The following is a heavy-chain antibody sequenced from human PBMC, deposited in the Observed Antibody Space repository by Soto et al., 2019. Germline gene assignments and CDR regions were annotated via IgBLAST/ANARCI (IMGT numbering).Heavy chain of an antibody. J-gene: IGHJ4*02. CDR1: GGSISSYY. D-gene: IGHD3-9*01. CDR3: ARGTLRYFDWLLYSPVAFDY. V-gene: IGHV4-4*07. Sequence: SETLSLTCTVSGGSISSYYWSWIRQPAGKGLEWIGRIYTSGSTNYNPSLKSRVTMSVDTSKNQFSLKLSSVTAADTAVYYCARGTLRYFDWLLYSPVAFDYWGQGTLVTVSS. CDR2: IYTSGST.